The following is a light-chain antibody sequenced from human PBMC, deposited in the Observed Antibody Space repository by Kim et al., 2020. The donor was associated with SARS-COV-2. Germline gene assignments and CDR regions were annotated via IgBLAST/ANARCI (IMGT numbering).Light chain of an antibody. CDR2: GKN. CDR3: NSRNSNDDVV. CDR1: SLISYY. Sequence: VSVDQTVQVTRHGDSLISYYATYYQQTPGHAPILIIYGKNSRPSGIPDRFSCSSSRNTASLTIAGTQADDEADYCCNSRNSNDDVVFGGGTKLTVL. V-gene: IGLV3-19*01. J-gene: IGLJ2*01.